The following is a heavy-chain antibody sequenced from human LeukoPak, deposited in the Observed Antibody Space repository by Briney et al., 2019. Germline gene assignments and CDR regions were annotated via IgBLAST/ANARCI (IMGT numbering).Heavy chain of an antibody. CDR1: GFTFSNYA. D-gene: IGHD2-21*02. CDR3: AKGGGGDFPFDY. J-gene: IGHJ4*02. Sequence: GGSLRLSCAASGFTFSNYAMSWDRQAPGKGLEWVSGLSGSGGSTYYADSVKGRFTISRDNFKNTLYLQMNSLRAEDTAVYYCAKGGGGDFPFDYWGQGTLVTVSS. V-gene: IGHV3-23*01. CDR2: LSGSGGST.